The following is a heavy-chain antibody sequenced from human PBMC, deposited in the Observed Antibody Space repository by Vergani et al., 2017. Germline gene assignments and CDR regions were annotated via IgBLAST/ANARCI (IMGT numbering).Heavy chain of an antibody. CDR3: ARDLGPDDFWSGYYFGY. J-gene: IGHJ4*02. CDR1: GFTFDDYA. V-gene: IGHV3-9*01. Sequence: EVQLVESGGGLVQPGRSLRLSCAASGFTFDDYAMHWVRQAPGKGLEWVSGISWNSGSIGYADSVKGRFTISRDNAKNSLYLQMNSLRAEDTAVYYCARDLGPDDFWSGYYFGYWGQGTLVTVSS. D-gene: IGHD3-3*01. CDR2: ISWNSGSI.